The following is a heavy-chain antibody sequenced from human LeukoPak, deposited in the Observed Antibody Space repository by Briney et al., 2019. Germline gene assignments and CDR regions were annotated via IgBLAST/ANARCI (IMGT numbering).Heavy chain of an antibody. Sequence: GASVKVSCKASGYTFTSYGISWVRQAPGQGLEWMGWISAYNGNTNYAQKLQGRVTMTTDTSTSTAYMELRSLRSDDTAVYYCARRTPYYYGSGSYMNYYYYMDVWGKGTTVTISS. CDR2: ISAYNGNT. CDR1: GYTFTSYG. J-gene: IGHJ6*03. CDR3: ARRTPYYYGSGSYMNYYYYMDV. D-gene: IGHD3-10*01. V-gene: IGHV1-18*01.